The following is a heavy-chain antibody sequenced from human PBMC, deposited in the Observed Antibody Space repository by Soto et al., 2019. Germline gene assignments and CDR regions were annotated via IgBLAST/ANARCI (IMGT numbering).Heavy chain of an antibody. Sequence: SETLSLTCAVYCGSFSGYYWSWIRQPPGKGLEWIGEINHSGSTNYNPSLKSRVTISVDTSKNQFSLKLSSVTAADTAVYYCARGPPSYYDFWSGYYTPRYYYGMDVWGQGTTVTVSS. D-gene: IGHD3-3*01. CDR2: INHSGST. J-gene: IGHJ6*02. CDR3: ARGPPSYYDFWSGYYTPRYYYGMDV. CDR1: CGSFSGYY. V-gene: IGHV4-34*01.